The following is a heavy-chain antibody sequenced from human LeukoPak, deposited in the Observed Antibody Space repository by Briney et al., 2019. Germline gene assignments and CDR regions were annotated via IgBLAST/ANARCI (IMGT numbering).Heavy chain of an antibody. CDR2: IKSKTDGGTT. CDR3: TTVPPWVTTGYFNC. Sequence: PGGSLRLSCATSGFTFSNAWMSWVRQAPGKGLEWVGRIKSKTDGGTTEYAAPVRGRFTISRDDSKNTVYLQMNSLKIDDTAVYYCTTVPPWVTTGYFNCWGQGTLVTVSS. D-gene: IGHD4-17*01. CDR1: GFTFSNAW. J-gene: IGHJ4*02. V-gene: IGHV3-15*01.